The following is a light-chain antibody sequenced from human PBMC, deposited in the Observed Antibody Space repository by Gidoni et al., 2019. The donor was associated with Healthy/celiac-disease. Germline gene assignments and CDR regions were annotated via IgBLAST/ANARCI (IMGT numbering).Light chain of an antibody. CDR2: GAS. J-gene: IGKJ4*01. Sequence: ETGMTQSPATLSVSPGERATLSCRASQSVSSNLAWYQQKPGQAPRLLIYGASTRATGIPARFSGIGSGTEFTLTISSLQSEAFAVYYCQQYNNWPPLTFGGGTKVEIK. CDR3: QQYNNWPPLT. V-gene: IGKV3-15*01. CDR1: QSVSSN.